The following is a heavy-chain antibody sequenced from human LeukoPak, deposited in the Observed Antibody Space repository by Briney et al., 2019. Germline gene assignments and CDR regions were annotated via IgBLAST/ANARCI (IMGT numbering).Heavy chain of an antibody. V-gene: IGHV4-59*08. CDR2: IYYRGST. D-gene: IGHD3-10*01. Sequence: SEPLSLSCTVSGGSISSYYRSWIRPPPGRGLEWKRYIYYRGSTNYNPPLKSRVTISVDTSNNQFSLKLSSVTAADTAVYYCARRSLGGFDPWGQGTLVTGSS. CDR1: GGSISSYY. J-gene: IGHJ5*02. CDR3: ARRSLGGFDP.